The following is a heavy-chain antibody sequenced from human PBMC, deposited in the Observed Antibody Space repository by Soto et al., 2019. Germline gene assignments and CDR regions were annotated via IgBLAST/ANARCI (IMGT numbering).Heavy chain of an antibody. J-gene: IGHJ4*02. D-gene: IGHD3-10*01. CDR3: ARQVDSGSYYAVSVLDY. Sequence: GGSLRLSCAASGFTFSSYSMNWVRQAPGKGLEWVSSISSSSSYIYYADSVKGRFTISRDNAKNSLYLQMNSLRAEDTAVYYCARQVDSGSYYAVSVLDYWGQGTLVTVSS. V-gene: IGHV3-21*01. CDR1: GFTFSSYS. CDR2: ISSSSSYI.